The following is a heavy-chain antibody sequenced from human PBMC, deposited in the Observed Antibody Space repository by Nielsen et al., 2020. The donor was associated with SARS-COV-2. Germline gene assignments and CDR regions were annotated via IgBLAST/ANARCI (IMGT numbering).Heavy chain of an antibody. D-gene: IGHD3-10*01. CDR2: INPDDSKT. J-gene: IGHJ4*02. CDR3: ARLWDDGYYFDSGPYDY. V-gene: IGHV3-74*03. Sequence: GGSLRLSCAASGFIFSNYRMHWVRQAPGQGLVWGSHINPDDSKTTYADSVKGRFTISRDNAKNTLYLQMNSLRAEDTAVYYCARLWDDGYYFDSGPYDYWGQGTLVTVSS. CDR1: GFIFSNYR.